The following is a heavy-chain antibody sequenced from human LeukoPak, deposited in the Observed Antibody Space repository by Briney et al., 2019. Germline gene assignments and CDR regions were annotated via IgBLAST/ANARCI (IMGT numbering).Heavy chain of an antibody. CDR2: IRGSGAQT. CDR3: AKTLPYQVYCSGDCPYLFDH. Sequence: GGSLRLSCAASGFTFSIYGMSWLRQAPGKGLGWVSAIRGSGAQTFYADSVKGRFTISRDNPKNTLYLQMNSLRAEDTAVYYCAKTLPYQVYCSGDCPYLFDHWGQGTLVTVSS. J-gene: IGHJ4*02. V-gene: IGHV3-23*01. D-gene: IGHD2-21*02. CDR1: GFTFSIYG.